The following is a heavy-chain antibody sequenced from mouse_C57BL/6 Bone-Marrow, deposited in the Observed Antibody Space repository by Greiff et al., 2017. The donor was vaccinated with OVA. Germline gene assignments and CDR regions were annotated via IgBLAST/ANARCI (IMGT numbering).Heavy chain of an antibody. J-gene: IGHJ4*01. D-gene: IGHD2-1*01. CDR1: GFSFNTYA. V-gene: IGHV10-1*01. CDR2: IRSKSNNYAT. Sequence: EVMLVESGGGLVQPKGSLKLSCAASGFSFNTYAMNWVRQAPGKGLEWVARIRSKSNNYATYYADSVKDRFTISRDDSESMLYLQMNNLKTEDTAMYYCVSRNYAYAMDYWGQGTSVTVSS. CDR3: VSRNYAYAMDY.